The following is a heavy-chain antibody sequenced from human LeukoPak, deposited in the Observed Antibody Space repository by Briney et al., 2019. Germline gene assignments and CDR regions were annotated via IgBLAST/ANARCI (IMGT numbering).Heavy chain of an antibody. CDR3: ARTYSGYSSGWFNWFDP. D-gene: IGHD6-19*01. CDR1: GGTFSSYA. J-gene: IGHJ5*02. CDR2: IIPIFGTA. Sequence: GASVKVSCKASGGTFSSYAISWVRQAPGQGLEWMGGIIPIFGTANYAQKFQGRVTMTRNTSISTAYMELSSLRSEDTAVYYCARTYSGYSSGWFNWFDPWGQGTLVTVSS. V-gene: IGHV1-69*05.